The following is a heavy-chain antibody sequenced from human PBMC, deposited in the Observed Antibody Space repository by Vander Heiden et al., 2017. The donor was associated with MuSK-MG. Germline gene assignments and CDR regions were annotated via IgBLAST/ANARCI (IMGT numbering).Heavy chain of an antibody. CDR3: AKLVGTGLRPTDY. CDR2: ITADGGNT. Sequence: EVQLLESGGGLVQPGGSMRPPCGVSGLTCSTYAMSWIRQAPGKGLEWVSVITADGGNTDYADSVKGRFTISRDNSKNAVYLQWSSLRDEDTALYYCAKLVGTGLRPTDYWGRGTLVTVSS. CDR1: GLTCSTYA. J-gene: IGHJ4*02. V-gene: IGHV3-23*01. D-gene: IGHD3-9*01.